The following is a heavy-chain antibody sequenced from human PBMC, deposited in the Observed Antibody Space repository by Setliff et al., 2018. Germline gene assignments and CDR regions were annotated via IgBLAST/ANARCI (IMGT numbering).Heavy chain of an antibody. CDR1: GDPISNTGYY. D-gene: IGHD4-4*01. CDR2: IYNSGTT. J-gene: IGHJ5*01. CDR3: AGRDYSGGDS. V-gene: IGHV4-39*02. Sequence: TCIVAGDPISNTGYYWGWIRQPPGKGLEWIGRIYNSGTTNYNPSLKSRVTISADTSNNSFSLNLFSVTAADTAVYYCAGRDYSGGDSWGHGTLVTVSS.